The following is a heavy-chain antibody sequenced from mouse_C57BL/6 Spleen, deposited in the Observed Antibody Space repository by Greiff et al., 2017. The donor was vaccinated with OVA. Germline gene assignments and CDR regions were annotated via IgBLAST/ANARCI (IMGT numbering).Heavy chain of an antibody. Sequence: VQLQQPGAELVKPGASVKLSCKASGYTFTSYWMHWVKQRPGQGLEWIGMIHPNSGSTNYNEKFKSKATLTVDKSSSTAYMQLSSLTSEDSAVYYWARPLYYSNYEDAMDYWGQGTSVTVSS. CDR3: ARPLYYSNYEDAMDY. D-gene: IGHD2-5*01. CDR1: GYTFTSYW. J-gene: IGHJ4*01. CDR2: IHPNSGST. V-gene: IGHV1-64*01.